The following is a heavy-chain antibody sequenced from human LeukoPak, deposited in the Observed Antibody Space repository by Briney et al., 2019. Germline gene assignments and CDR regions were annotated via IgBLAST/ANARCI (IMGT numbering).Heavy chain of an antibody. CDR3: TTDLAVAGMGSDGY. CDR1: GFTFSNAW. Sequence: PGGSLRLSCAASGFTFSNAWMSWVRQAPGKGLEWVGRIKSKTDGGTTDYAAPVKGRFTISRDDSKNTLYLQMNSLKTEDTAVYYCTTDLAVAGMGSDGYWGRGTLVTVSS. D-gene: IGHD6-19*01. CDR2: IKSKTDGGTT. V-gene: IGHV3-15*01. J-gene: IGHJ4*02.